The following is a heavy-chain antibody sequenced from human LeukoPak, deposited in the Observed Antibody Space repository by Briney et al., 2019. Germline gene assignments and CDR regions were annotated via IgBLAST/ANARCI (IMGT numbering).Heavy chain of an antibody. CDR3: ARAKFKYYYDSSGYNWFDP. CDR1: GFTFSSYW. Sequence: GGPLRLSCAASGFTFSSYWMHWVRHAPGKGLVWVSRINTEGSSTSYADSVKGRFTISRDNAKNTLYLQMNSLRAEDTAVYYCARAKFKYYYDSSGYNWFDPWGQGTLVTVSS. D-gene: IGHD3-22*01. V-gene: IGHV3-74*01. J-gene: IGHJ5*02. CDR2: INTEGSST.